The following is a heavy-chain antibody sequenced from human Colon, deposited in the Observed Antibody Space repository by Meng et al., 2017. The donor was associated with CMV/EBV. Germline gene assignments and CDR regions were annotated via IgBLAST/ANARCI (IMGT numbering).Heavy chain of an antibody. CDR3: ARAKGALCGGDCPAGY. D-gene: IGHD2-21*01. CDR1: GFSFSTSH. V-gene: IGHV3-30*19. Sequence: GGSLRLSCEASGFSFSTSHMHWVRQAPGKGLEWVAVISYDGSNKYYADSVKGRFTISRDNSKNTLYLQMNSLRAEDTAVYYCARAKGALCGGDCPAGYWGQGTLVTVSS. CDR2: ISYDGSNK. J-gene: IGHJ4*02.